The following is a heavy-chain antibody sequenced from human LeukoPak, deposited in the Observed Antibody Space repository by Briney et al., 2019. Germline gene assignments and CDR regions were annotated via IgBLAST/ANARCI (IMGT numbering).Heavy chain of an antibody. CDR3: ARSPHSSSWYSPPY. V-gene: IGHV4-39*07. Sequence: PSETLSLTCTVSGGSVGSSSYFWAWIRQPPGKGLEWVGCIYYSGTTYYNPSLMSRATISAETSKNQFSLKLSSVTAADTAFYYCARSPHSSSWYSPPYWGQGTLVTVSS. CDR2: IYYSGTT. D-gene: IGHD6-13*01. J-gene: IGHJ4*02. CDR1: GGSVGSSSYF.